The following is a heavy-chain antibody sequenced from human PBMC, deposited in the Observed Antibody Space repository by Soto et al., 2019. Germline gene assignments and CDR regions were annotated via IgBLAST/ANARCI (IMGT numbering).Heavy chain of an antibody. CDR3: ASYHLTYYYYGMDV. J-gene: IGHJ6*02. CDR1: RDGFDCCC. V-gene: IGHV1-18*01. CDR2: ISAYNGNT. Sequence: GAPVEPTWESCRDGFDCCCLCSVQHAQGQGLEWMGWISAYNGNTNYAQKLQGRVTMTTDTSTSTAYMELRSLRSDDTAVYYCASYHLTYYYYGMDVWGQGTTVTVYS.